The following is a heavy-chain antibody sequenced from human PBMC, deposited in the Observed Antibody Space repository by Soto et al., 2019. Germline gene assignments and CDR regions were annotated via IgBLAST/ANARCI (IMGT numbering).Heavy chain of an antibody. Sequence: EVQLVESGGGLVQPGGSLRLSCAASGFTFSSYEMNWVRQAPGKGLEWVSYISSSGSTIYYADSVKGRFTISRDNAKNSLYLQINRLRDEDTAVYYCARVPRDFWSCYYTPHFDYWGQGTLVTVAS. D-gene: IGHD3-3*01. V-gene: IGHV3-48*03. CDR1: GFTFSSYE. CDR2: ISSSGSTI. J-gene: IGHJ4*02. CDR3: ARVPRDFWSCYYTPHFDY.